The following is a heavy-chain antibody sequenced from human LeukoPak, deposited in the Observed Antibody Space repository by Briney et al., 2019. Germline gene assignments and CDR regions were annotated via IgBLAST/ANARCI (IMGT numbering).Heavy chain of an antibody. Sequence: GGSLRLSCAASGFKFYSYAMHWVRQAPGKGLEWVASISFDGSGKYYRDSVKGRFTISRDNSKNTVSLQMNSLRPEDTAVYYCARSPGPAAVAFDYWGQGTLVTVSS. CDR2: ISFDGSGK. CDR1: GFKFYSYA. J-gene: IGHJ4*02. V-gene: IGHV3-30*04. D-gene: IGHD6-13*01. CDR3: ARSPGPAAVAFDY.